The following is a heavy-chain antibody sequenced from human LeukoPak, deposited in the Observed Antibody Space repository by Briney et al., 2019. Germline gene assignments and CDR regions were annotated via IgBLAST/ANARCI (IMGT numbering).Heavy chain of an antibody. V-gene: IGHV1-2*02. CDR2: INPSSGGT. D-gene: IGHD3-16*01. J-gene: IGHJ3*02. CDR1: GYTFTGYY. CDR3: ARGVMPVASFDI. Sequence: ASVKVSCKASGYTFTGYYIHWVRQAPGQGLEWMGWINPSSGGTDYAQMFQGRVTMTRDASSSTAYMELSRLRSDDTGVYYRARGVMPVASFDIWGQGTMVTVSS.